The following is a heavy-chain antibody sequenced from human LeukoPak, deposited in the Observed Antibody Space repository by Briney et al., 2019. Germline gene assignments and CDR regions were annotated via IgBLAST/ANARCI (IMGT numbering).Heavy chain of an antibody. J-gene: IGHJ6*03. CDR2: IIPIFGTA. D-gene: IGHD6-13*01. Sequence: SVKVSCKASGGTFSSYAISWGRQAPGQGLDWLGGIIPIFGTANYAQKFQGRVTITADKSTSTAYMELSSLRSEDTAVYYCASTAAADYYYYYMDVWGKGTTVTVS. CDR3: ASTAAADYYYYYMDV. CDR1: GGTFSSYA. V-gene: IGHV1-69*06.